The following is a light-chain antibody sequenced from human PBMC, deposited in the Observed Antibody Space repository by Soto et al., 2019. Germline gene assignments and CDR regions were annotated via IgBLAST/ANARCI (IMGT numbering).Light chain of an antibody. CDR1: TSNIGSNA. CDR2: NNN. CDR3: ATWDNGLNGWV. V-gene: IGLV1-44*01. Sequence: QSVVTQPPSASGTPGQRVTIYCSGRTSNIGSNAVNWYQQFPGRAPKVLIYNNNERPSGVPDRFSGSKSGTSASLAISGLQSEDEADYYCATWDNGLNGWVFGGGTKLTVL. J-gene: IGLJ3*02.